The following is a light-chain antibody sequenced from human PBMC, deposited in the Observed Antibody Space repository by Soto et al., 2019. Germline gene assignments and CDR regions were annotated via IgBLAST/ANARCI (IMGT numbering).Light chain of an antibody. Sequence: SPGTLSLSPGETATLSCRAIQSVDSNYLAWYQQKPGQAPRLLVYGISTRATDIPARFSGSGSGTEFTLTISSLQSEDFGIYYCQQHSKWTITFGQGTRLEI. CDR1: QSVDSN. CDR3: QQHSKWTIT. J-gene: IGKJ5*01. CDR2: GIS. V-gene: IGKV3-15*01.